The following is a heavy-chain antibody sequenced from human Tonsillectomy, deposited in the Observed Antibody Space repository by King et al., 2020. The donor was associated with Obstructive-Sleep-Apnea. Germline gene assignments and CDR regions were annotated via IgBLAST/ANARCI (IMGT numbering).Heavy chain of an antibody. CDR1: GGAISTSLFY. CDR2: IYYTGTT. J-gene: IGHJ4*02. Sequence: QLQESGPGLVKPSETLSPTCTVSGGAISTSLFYWAWIRQPPGKGLGWSGRIYYTGTTYYNPSLKSRVTISIDTSKNQFSLNLNSLTAADTAVYYCARDNPMTAIDYWGQGTLVTVSS. D-gene: IGHD2-21*02. V-gene: IGHV4-39*07. CDR3: ARDNPMTAIDY.